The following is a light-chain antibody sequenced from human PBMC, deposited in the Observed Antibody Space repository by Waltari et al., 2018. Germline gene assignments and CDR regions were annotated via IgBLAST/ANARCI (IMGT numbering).Light chain of an antibody. V-gene: IGKV1-5*03. CDR3: QQYHRYTYT. J-gene: IGKJ2*01. CDR2: KTS. Sequence: DIQMTQSPSTLSASVGDRVTITCRASQTIEDSLAWYQQRPGKAPKLLMYKTSSLANGVPSRFSGGGSDTEFTLTITSLQPDDFATYYCQQYHRYTYTFGQGTVLEIK. CDR1: QTIEDS.